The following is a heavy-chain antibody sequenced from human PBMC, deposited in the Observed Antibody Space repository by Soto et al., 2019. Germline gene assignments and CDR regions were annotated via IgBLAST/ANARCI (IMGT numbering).Heavy chain of an antibody. CDR3: ARDPPTGTTLDWVDS. Sequence: EVQLVESGGGLVKPGGSLRLSCVGSGFSFSSDSMGWVRQAPGKGLEWVSSISSSGSFMNYADSVKGRFTISRDNAKNSLYLQMSGLKDEDTDVYYCARDPPTGTTLDWVDSWGQGTLVTVSS. CDR1: GFSFSSDS. D-gene: IGHD1-7*01. CDR2: ISSSGSFM. V-gene: IGHV3-21*01. J-gene: IGHJ5*01.